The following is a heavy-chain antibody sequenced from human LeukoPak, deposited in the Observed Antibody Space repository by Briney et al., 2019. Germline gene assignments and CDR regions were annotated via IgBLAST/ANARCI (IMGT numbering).Heavy chain of an antibody. D-gene: IGHD5-18*01. CDR1: GFTFSSYG. Sequence: GGSLRLSCAASGFTFSSYGMNWVRQAPGKGLEWVAVISYDASNTYYADSVKGRFTISRDISKNTLFLQINSLRPEDTAVYYCAKDRETGSYGYYYYSGMDVWGQGTTVTVSS. CDR3: AKDRETGSYGYYYYSGMDV. V-gene: IGHV3-30*18. CDR2: ISYDASNT. J-gene: IGHJ6*02.